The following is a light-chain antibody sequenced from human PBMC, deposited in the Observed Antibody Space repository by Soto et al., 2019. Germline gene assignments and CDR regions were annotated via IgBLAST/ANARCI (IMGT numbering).Light chain of an antibody. V-gene: IGLV1-47*01. J-gene: IGLJ3*02. CDR2: RSD. Sequence: QTVVTQSPSASGTPGQRVTISCSGSSPNIGSNYVYWYQQLPGTAPKLLIYRSDQRPSGVPDRFSGSKSGASASLAISGLRSEDEADYYCAAWDDSLSGWVFGGGTKLTVL. CDR3: AAWDDSLSGWV. CDR1: SPNIGSNY.